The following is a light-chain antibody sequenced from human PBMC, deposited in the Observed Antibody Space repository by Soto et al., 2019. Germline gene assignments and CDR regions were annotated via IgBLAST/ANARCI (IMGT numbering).Light chain of an antibody. CDR1: SSDVGGYNY. Sequence: SELSRPGNECGSRWQSITLSKTGTSSDVGGYNYVSWYQQHPGKAPKLMIYDVTNRPSGISNRFSGSKSGNTASLTISGLQAEDEADYYCSSYTSTSTYVFGTGTKVTVL. CDR2: DVT. J-gene: IGLJ1*01. CDR3: SSYTSTSTYV. V-gene: IGLV2-14*01.